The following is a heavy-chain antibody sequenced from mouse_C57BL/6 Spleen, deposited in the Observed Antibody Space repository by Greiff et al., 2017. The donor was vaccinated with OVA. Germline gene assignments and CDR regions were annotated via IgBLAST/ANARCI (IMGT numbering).Heavy chain of an antibody. D-gene: IGHD2-4*01. CDR1: GYAFTNYL. CDR2: INPGSGGT. J-gene: IGHJ2*01. Sequence: QVQLQQSGAELVRPGTSVKVSCKASGYAFTNYLIEWVKQRPGQGLEWIGVINPGSGGTNYNEKFKGKATLTADKSSSTAYMQLSSLTSEDSAVYFCAREAMDYGFDDWGKGTTLTVSS. V-gene: IGHV1-54*01. CDR3: AREAMDYGFDD.